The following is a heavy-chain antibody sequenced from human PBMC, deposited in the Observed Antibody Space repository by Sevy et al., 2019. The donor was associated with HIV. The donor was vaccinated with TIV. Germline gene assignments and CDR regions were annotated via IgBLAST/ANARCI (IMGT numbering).Heavy chain of an antibody. J-gene: IGHJ5*02. CDR3: ARSTQVAGRNNWFDP. CDR1: GFTFSDYA. CDR2: ISYHGRNQ. V-gene: IGHV3-30*04. Sequence: GGSLRLSCAASGFTFSDYAIHWVRQAPGKGLEWLAVISYHGRNQFYADSVRGRFTISRDDSKNTVYLQMNSLRADDTAVYYCARSTQVAGRNNWFDPWGQGTLVTVSS. D-gene: IGHD6-19*01.